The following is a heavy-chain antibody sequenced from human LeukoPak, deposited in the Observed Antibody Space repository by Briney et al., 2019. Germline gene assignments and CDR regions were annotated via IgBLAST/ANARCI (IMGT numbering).Heavy chain of an antibody. D-gene: IGHD1-26*01. CDR3: ARLIGSYRYFDY. Sequence: PGGSLRLSCAASGFTFSNYWMTWVRQAPGKGLEWAANIKQDGSEKYYADSVKGRFTISRDNAKNSLYLQMNSLRAEDTAVYYCARLIGSYRYFDYWGQGTLVTVSS. V-gene: IGHV3-7*01. CDR2: IKQDGSEK. J-gene: IGHJ4*02. CDR1: GFTFSNYW.